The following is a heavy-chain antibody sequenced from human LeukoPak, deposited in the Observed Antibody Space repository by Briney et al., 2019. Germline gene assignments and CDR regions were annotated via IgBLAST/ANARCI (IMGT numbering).Heavy chain of an antibody. CDR1: GYTFTGYF. J-gene: IGHJ5*02. CDR2: INPNSGGT. D-gene: IGHD6-6*01. Sequence: GASVKVSCKSSGYTFTGYFIRWVRQAPGQGLEWMGWINPNSGGTNYAQNFQGRVTMTRDTSISTTYMELTRLTSDDTAVYYCARRGAEYTTSSYGWFDPWGQGTLVTVSS. CDR3: ARRGAEYTTSSYGWFDP. V-gene: IGHV1-2*02.